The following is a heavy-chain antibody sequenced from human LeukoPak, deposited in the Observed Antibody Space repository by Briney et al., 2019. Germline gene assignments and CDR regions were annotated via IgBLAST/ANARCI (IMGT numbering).Heavy chain of an antibody. D-gene: IGHD2-2*01. J-gene: IGHJ4*02. CDR1: GLTFRNYW. CDR3: AKRSCSSSGCYHLDY. V-gene: IGHV3-7*03. Sequence: GGSPRLSCAASGLTFRNYWMSWVRQAPGKGLEWVANIQPGGGTKNYVDSVKGRFTISRDNSKNTLFLQMNSLRAEDTAIYYCAKRSCSSSGCYHLDYWGQGTLVTVSS. CDR2: IQPGGGTK.